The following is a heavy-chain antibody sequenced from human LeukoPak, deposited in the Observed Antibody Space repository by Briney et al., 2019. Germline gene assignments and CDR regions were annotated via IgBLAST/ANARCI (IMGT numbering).Heavy chain of an antibody. Sequence: SETLSLTCTVSGASISTYYWSWIRQPPGKGLEWIGYIYHTGSINYNPSLKSRVTMSVDTSKNQFSLKVSSVTAAGTAVYYCARVGDGGPYYQFDFWGQGTLVTVSS. J-gene: IGHJ4*02. CDR3: ARVGDGGPYYQFDF. V-gene: IGHV4-59*01. CDR1: GASISTYY. D-gene: IGHD3-22*01. CDR2: IYHTGSI.